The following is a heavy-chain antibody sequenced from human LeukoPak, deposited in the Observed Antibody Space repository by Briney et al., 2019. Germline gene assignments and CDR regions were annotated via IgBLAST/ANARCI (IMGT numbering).Heavy chain of an antibody. J-gene: IGHJ4*02. CDR3: ARGGIAAADRTFDY. Sequence: GSSVKVSCKASGGTFSSYAISWVRQAPGQGLEWMGRIIPILGIANYAQKFQGRVTSTADKSTSTAYMELSSLRSEDTAVYYCARGGIAAADRTFDYWGQGTLVTVSS. CDR1: GGTFSSYA. D-gene: IGHD6-13*01. CDR2: IIPILGIA. V-gene: IGHV1-69*04.